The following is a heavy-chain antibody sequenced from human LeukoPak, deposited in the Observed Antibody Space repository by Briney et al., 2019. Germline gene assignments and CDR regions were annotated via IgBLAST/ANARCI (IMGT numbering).Heavy chain of an antibody. CDR3: VLKWGGLPLFDP. CDR1: GCTFSTYA. J-gene: IGHJ5*02. D-gene: IGHD4/OR15-4a*01. Sequence: SVKVSCKASGCTFSTYAINWVRQAPGQGLEGTGGIIPIFGTANYAQKFQGRVTITADESTSTDYMKLRSVISEDTAVDYLVLKWGGLPLFDPWGQGTLVTVSS. V-gene: IGHV1-69*13. CDR2: IIPIFGTA.